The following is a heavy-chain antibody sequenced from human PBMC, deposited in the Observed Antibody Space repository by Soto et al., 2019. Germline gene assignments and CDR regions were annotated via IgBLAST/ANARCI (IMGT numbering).Heavy chain of an antibody. CDR3: AKRGGYDYVWKSYRPDY. D-gene: IGHD3-16*02. J-gene: IGHJ4*02. Sequence: EVQLLESGGGLVQPGGSLRLSCAASGFTFSSYAMSWVRQAPRKGLEWVSVISGSGGDTYYADSVNGRFTISRDKSKNTLYLQMDRLRVEDTAVYYCAKRGGYDYVWKSYRPDYWGQGTLVSVSS. V-gene: IGHV3-23*01. CDR2: ISGSGGDT. CDR1: GFTFSSYA.